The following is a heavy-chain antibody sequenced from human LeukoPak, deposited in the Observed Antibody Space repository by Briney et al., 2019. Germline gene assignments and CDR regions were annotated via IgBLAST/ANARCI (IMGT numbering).Heavy chain of an antibody. CDR2: INHSGITI. CDR1: GFTFSSYE. Sequence: PGGSLTLSCTVSGFTFSSYEMNWGRQGPAKGLEWLSYINHSGITIYYADSVKGRLTISRDNAQNSLYLQMDSLRAEDTAVYYCARVSRTPGASIPLFEDWGQGTLVTVSS. D-gene: IGHD1-1*01. J-gene: IGHJ4*02. CDR3: ARVSRTPGASIPLFED. V-gene: IGHV3-48*03.